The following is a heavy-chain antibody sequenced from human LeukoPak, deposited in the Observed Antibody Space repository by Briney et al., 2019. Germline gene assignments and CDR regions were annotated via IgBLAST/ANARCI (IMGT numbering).Heavy chain of an antibody. J-gene: IGHJ6*03. CDR2: ISSSSIYI. Sequence: MPGGSLRLSCAASGFTFSSYSMNWVRQAPGKGLDWVSSISSSSIYIYYADSVKGRFTISRDNAKNSLYLQMNSLRAEDTAVYYCARDLGDAMDVWGKGTTVTVSS. D-gene: IGHD7-27*01. V-gene: IGHV3-21*01. CDR3: ARDLGDAMDV. CDR1: GFTFSSYS.